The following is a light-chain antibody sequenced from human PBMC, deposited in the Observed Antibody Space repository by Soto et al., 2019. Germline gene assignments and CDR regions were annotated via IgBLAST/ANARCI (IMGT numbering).Light chain of an antibody. CDR3: SSYTSSSTDV. Sequence: QSALTPPASVSGSPGQSITISCTGTSSDVGGYNYVSWYQQHPGKAPKFMIYDVSNRPSGVSNRFSGSKSGNTASLTISGLQAEDEADYYCSSYTSSSTDVFGTGTKLTVL. CDR2: DVS. V-gene: IGLV2-14*01. CDR1: SSDVGGYNY. J-gene: IGLJ1*01.